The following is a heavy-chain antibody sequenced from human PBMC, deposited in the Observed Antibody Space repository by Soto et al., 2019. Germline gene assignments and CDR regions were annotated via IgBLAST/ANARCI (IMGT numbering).Heavy chain of an antibody. CDR1: GGSFSGYY. V-gene: IGHV4-34*01. CDR3: AREGYCSGGSCFSRTLDY. D-gene: IGHD2-15*01. J-gene: IGHJ4*02. Sequence: QVQLQQWGAGLLKPSETLSLTCAVYGGSFSGYYWSWIRQPPGKGLEWIGEIKHSGSTNYNPSLKRRVTISVDTSKHQFSLELSSVTAADTAVYYCAREGYCSGGSCFSRTLDYWGQGTLVTVSS. CDR2: IKHSGST.